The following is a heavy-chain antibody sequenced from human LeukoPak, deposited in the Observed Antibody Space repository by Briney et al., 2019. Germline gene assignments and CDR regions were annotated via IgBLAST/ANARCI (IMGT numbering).Heavy chain of an antibody. V-gene: IGHV4-4*07. Sequence: SETLSLTCTVSGGSISSYYWSWIRQPAGKGLEWIGRIYTSGSTNYSPSLKSRVTMSVDTSKNQFSLKLSSVTAADTAVYYCARGRGYCSSTSCYAFAFDIWGQGTMVTVSS. CDR3: ARGRGYCSSTSCYAFAFDI. D-gene: IGHD2-2*01. CDR1: GGSISSYY. CDR2: IYTSGST. J-gene: IGHJ3*02.